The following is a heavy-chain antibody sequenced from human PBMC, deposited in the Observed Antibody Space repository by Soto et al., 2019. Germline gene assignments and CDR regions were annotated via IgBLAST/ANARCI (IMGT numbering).Heavy chain of an antibody. V-gene: IGHV1-24*01. D-gene: IGHD2-2*01. CDR1: GYTLTELS. J-gene: IGHJ4*02. CDR2: FDPEDGET. CDR3: ATAPYQPLLFAH. Sequence: ASVKVSCKVSGYTLTELSMHWVRQAPGKGLEWMGGFDPEDGETIYAQKFQGRVTMTEDTSTDTAYMELSSLRSEDTAVYYCATAPYQPLLFAHWGQGTLVTVSS.